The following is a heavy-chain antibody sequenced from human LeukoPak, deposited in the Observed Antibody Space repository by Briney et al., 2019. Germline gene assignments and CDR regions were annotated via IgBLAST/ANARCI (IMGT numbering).Heavy chain of an antibody. V-gene: IGHV1-24*01. CDR1: GYTLTELS. CDR2: FDPEDGET. Sequence: ASVKVSCKVSGYTLTELSMHWVRQAPGKGLEWMGGFDPEDGETIYAQKFQGRVTMTEDTSTDTAYMELSSLRSEDTAVYYCARTYSSSPRQPLDYWGQGTLVTVSS. CDR3: ARTYSSSPRQPLDY. J-gene: IGHJ4*02. D-gene: IGHD6-6*01.